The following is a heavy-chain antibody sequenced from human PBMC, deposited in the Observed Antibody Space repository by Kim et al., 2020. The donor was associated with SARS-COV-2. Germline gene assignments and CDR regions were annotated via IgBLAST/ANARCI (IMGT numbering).Heavy chain of an antibody. D-gene: IGHD3-10*01. J-gene: IGHJ6*01. CDR3: ARGKPSRPQLIRLSLFYY. CDR2: VTYSGVA. CDR1: GESFSPNY. V-gene: IGHV4-34*01. Sequence: SETLSLTCAVFGESFSPNYWNWVRQAPGKGLEWIGEVTYSGVASYNASFKGRLTMSVDTAKNQFSLRLSSLTAADTAVYYCARGKPSRPQLIRLSLFYY.